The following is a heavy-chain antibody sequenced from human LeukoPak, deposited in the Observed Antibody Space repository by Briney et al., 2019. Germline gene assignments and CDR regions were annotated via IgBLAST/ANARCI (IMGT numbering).Heavy chain of an antibody. CDR1: GYTFTGYY. CDR3: ARDYYGSGSFPGAFSDP. V-gene: IGHV1-2*02. J-gene: IGHJ5*02. CDR2: INPNSGGT. D-gene: IGHD3-10*01. Sequence: GSVKVSCKASGYTFTGYYMHWVRQAPGQGLEWMGWINPNSGGTNYAQKFQGRVTMTRDTSISTAYMELSRLRSDDTAVYYCARDYYGSGSFPGAFSDPWGQGTLVTVSS.